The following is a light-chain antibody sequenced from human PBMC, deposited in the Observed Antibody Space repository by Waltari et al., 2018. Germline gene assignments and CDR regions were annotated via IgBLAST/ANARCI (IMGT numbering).Light chain of an antibody. CDR3: QQYKQWPLT. CDR2: DAS. CDR1: QSVDTF. Sequence: IVMTQSPAILSVSPGEGATLSCRASQSVDTFLAWYQQIRGRAPRLLFWDASTRATGIPARFSGSGSGTEFTLTISSLQSEDFAVYYCQQYKQWPLTFGGGTRVDIK. V-gene: IGKV3-15*01. J-gene: IGKJ4*01.